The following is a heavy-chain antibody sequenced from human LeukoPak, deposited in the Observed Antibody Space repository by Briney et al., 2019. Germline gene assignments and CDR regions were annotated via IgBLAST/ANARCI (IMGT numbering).Heavy chain of an antibody. CDR3: ASARVEYSGAAAFDY. CDR2: IWYDGSNK. J-gene: IGHJ4*02. D-gene: IGHD6-6*01. V-gene: IGHV3-33*08. Sequence: PGGSLRLSCAASGFTFSSYGMHWVRQAPGKGLEWVAVIWYDGSNKYYADSVKGRFTISRDNSKTTLYLQMNSLGAEDTAVYYCASARVEYSGAAAFDYWGQGTLVTVSS. CDR1: GFTFSSYG.